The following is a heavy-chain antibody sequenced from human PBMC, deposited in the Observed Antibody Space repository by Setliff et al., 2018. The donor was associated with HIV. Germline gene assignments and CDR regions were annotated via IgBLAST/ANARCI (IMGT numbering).Heavy chain of an antibody. CDR2: INAGNGNT. V-gene: IGHV1-3*01. J-gene: IGHJ4*02. CDR3: ARLPTTAVYYFDY. CDR1: GYTFTSYA. Sequence: ASVKVSCKASGYTFTSYAMHWVRQAPGQRLEWMGWINAGNGNTKYSQKFQGRVTITRDTSASTAYMELSSLRSEDTAVYYCARLPTTAVYYFDYWGQGTLVTVSS. D-gene: IGHD1-1*01.